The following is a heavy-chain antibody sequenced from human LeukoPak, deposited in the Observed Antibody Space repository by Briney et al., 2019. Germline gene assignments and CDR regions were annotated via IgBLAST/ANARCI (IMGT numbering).Heavy chain of an antibody. Sequence: SETLSLTCAVYGGSFSGYYWSWIRQPPGKGLEWIGEINHSGSTNYNPSLKSRVTISVDTSKNQFSLKLSSVTAADTAVYYCARGPPPTTGDDYRSDCWGQGTLVTVSS. CDR1: GGSFSGYY. J-gene: IGHJ4*02. V-gene: IGHV4-34*01. D-gene: IGHD4-11*01. CDR2: INHSGST. CDR3: ARGPPPTTGDDYRSDC.